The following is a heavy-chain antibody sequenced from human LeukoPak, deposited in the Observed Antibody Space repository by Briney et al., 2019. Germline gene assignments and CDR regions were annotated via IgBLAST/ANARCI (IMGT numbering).Heavy chain of an antibody. D-gene: IGHD2/OR15-2a*01. J-gene: IGHJ4*02. Sequence: SETLSLTCAVSGGSFSDYDWSWIRQPPGKGLEWIGEINHSGSTNCDPSLKSRITMSIDTSKNQFSLKLSSVTAADTAVYYCARENIVTPPDYWGQGTLVTVSS. CDR3: ARENIVTPPDY. CDR2: INHSGST. V-gene: IGHV4-34*10. CDR1: GGSFSDYD.